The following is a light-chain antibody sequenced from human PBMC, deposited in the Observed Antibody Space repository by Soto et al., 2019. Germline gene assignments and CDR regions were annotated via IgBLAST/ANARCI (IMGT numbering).Light chain of an antibody. CDR2: LNSDGSH. J-gene: IGLJ2*01. CDR3: QTLGSGIVV. CDR1: SGHSNYA. V-gene: IGLV4-69*01. Sequence: QLVLTQSPSASASLGASVKLTCTRSSGHSNYAIAWHQQQSEKGPRYLMKLNSDGSHSKGDGIPDRYSGSSSGAERYLTISSLQSEDEADYYCQTLGSGIVVFGGGTKLTVL.